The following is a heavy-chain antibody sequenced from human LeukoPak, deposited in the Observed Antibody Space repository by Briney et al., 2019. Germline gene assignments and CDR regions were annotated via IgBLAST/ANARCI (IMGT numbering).Heavy chain of an antibody. V-gene: IGHV3-30-3*01. Sequence: GGSLRLSRAASGFTFSSYAMHWVRQAPGKGLEWVAVISYDGSNKYYADSVKGRFTISRDNSKNTLYLQMNSLRAEDTAVYYCARSRAPRTATVFCDYWGQGTLVTVSS. CDR2: ISYDGSNK. J-gene: IGHJ4*02. D-gene: IGHD4-17*01. CDR3: ARSRAPRTATVFCDY. CDR1: GFTFSSYA.